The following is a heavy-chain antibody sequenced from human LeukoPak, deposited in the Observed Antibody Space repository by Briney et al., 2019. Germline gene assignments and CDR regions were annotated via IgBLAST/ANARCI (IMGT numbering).Heavy chain of an antibody. V-gene: IGHV1-3*01. CDR2: INAGNCNT. Sequence: WINAGNCNTKYSQKFQVIVTITRDTSASTAYMELSSLRSEDTAVYYCARVLMVRGVTPFGYWGQGTLVTVSS. J-gene: IGHJ4*02. D-gene: IGHD3-10*01. CDR3: ARVLMVRGVTPFGY.